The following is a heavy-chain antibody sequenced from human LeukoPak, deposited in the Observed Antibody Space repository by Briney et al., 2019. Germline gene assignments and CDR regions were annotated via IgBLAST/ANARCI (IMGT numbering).Heavy chain of an antibody. CDR3: ARGLDIVVVPAAPVGWFDP. V-gene: IGHV4-34*01. Sequence: SETLSLTCAVYVGSFSGYYWSWIRQPPGKGLEWIGEINHSGSTNYNPSLKSRVTISVDTSKNQFSLKLSSVTAADTAVYYCARGLDIVVVPAAPVGWFDPWGQGTLVTVSS. J-gene: IGHJ5*02. CDR1: VGSFSGYY. D-gene: IGHD2-2*03. CDR2: INHSGST.